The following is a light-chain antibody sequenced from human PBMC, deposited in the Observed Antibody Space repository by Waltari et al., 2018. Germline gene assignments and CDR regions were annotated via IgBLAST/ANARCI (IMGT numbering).Light chain of an antibody. CDR2: DAS. J-gene: IGKJ1*01. Sequence: EIVLPQSPGTLSLSPGARATLSCRASQSVSRTLAWYQKKPGQAPRLLIYDASSRATGIPDRFSGIGSGTDFSLTISRLEPEDFAVYYCQKYETLPATFGQGTKVEIK. CDR3: QKYETLPAT. V-gene: IGKV3-20*01. CDR1: QSVSRT.